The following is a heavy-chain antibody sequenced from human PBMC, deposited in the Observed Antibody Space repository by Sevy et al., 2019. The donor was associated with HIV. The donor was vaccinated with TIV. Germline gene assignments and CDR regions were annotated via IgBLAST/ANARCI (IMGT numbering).Heavy chain of an antibody. Sequence: GGSLRLSCAASGFTFSNYAMSWVRQAPGKGLEWVSAISGSGGTTHYSDSVKGRFTISRDKSKNTLYLHMISLRAEDTAVYVCAKDSDGSIYYNPFDYWGQGTLVTVSS. CDR3: AKDSDGSIYYNPFDY. CDR1: GFTFSNYA. D-gene: IGHD3-10*01. V-gene: IGHV3-23*01. J-gene: IGHJ4*02. CDR2: ISGSGGTT.